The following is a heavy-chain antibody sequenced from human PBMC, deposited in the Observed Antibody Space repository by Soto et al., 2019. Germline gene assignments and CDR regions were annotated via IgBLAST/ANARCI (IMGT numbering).Heavy chain of an antibody. V-gene: IGHV4-4*02. CDR2: IYHSGST. CDR3: ARYDYGSGSSHFDY. J-gene: IGHJ4*02. CDR1: GGSISSSNW. D-gene: IGHD3-10*01. Sequence: SETLSLTCAVSGGSISSSNWWSWVRQPPGKGLEWIGEIYHSGSTNYNPSLKSRVTISVDKSKNQFSLKLSSVTAADTAVYYCARYDYGSGSSHFDYWGQGTLVTVSS.